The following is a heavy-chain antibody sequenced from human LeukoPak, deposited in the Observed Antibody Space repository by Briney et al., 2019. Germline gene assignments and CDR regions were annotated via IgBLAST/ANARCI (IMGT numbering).Heavy chain of an antibody. CDR3: ARDEGLLDY. V-gene: IGHV3-23*01. CDR2: ISGSGDRT. Sequence: GGSLRLSCAASGFTFSSYAMTWARQTPEKGLEWVSAISGSGDRTYYADSVKGRFTISRDNSKNTVYLQMNSLRAEDTAVYYCARDEGLLDYWGQGTLVTVSS. CDR1: GFTFSSYA. J-gene: IGHJ4*02.